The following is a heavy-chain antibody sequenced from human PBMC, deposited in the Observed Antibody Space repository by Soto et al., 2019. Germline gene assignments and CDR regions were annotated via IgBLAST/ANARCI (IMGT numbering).Heavy chain of an antibody. D-gene: IGHD2-8*01. CDR1: GGSISSGDYY. CDR2: IYCSGST. J-gene: IGHJ4*02. V-gene: IGHV4-30-4*01. CDR3: ARKTMVYASFDY. Sequence: SETLSLTCTVSGGSISSGDYYWSWIRQPPGKGLEWIGYIYCSGSTYYNPSLKSRVTISVDTSKNQFSLKLSSVTAADTAVYYCARKTMVYASFDYWGQGTLVTVSS.